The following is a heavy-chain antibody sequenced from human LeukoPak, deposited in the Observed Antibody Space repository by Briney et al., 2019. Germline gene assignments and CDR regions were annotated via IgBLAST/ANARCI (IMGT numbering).Heavy chain of an antibody. Sequence: GGSLRLSCAASGFTFSDYYISWIRQAPGKGLEWVSYISSSGSTIYYTDSVRGRFTISRDNSKNTLYLQMNNLRAEDTALYYCAKISGYYPFDYWGQGTLVTVSS. CDR2: ISSSGSTI. CDR3: AKISGYYPFDY. D-gene: IGHD3-22*01. V-gene: IGHV3-11*04. J-gene: IGHJ4*02. CDR1: GFTFSDYY.